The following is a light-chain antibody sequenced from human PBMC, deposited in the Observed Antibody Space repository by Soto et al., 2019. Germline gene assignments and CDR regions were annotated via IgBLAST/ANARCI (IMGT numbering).Light chain of an antibody. Sequence: QSVLTQPPSASGSPGQSGTISCTGTSSDVGGYNYVSWYQQHPGKAPKLIICEVYKRPSGVPDRFSGSKSGNTAALTVSGLQAEDEADYYCSSYVGTNSYVFGTGTKVTVL. CDR1: SSDVGGYNY. J-gene: IGLJ1*01. CDR2: EVY. V-gene: IGLV2-8*01. CDR3: SSYVGTNSYV.